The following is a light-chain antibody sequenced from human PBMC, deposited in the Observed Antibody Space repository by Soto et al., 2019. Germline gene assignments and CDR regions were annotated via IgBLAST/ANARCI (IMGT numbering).Light chain of an antibody. CDR3: SSYTTSSSNV. V-gene: IGLV2-14*01. CDR1: RRDVGGCSS. Sequence: LAKPSSVTGSHVGFSSITRTRTRRDVGGCSSVSWYQQHPGKAPKLMIFDGIKRPSRDSNRFSGSKTGNSACRTIAGLQAEHAADYYCSSYTTSSSNVLRTGTKVTV. J-gene: IGLJ1*01. CDR2: DGI.